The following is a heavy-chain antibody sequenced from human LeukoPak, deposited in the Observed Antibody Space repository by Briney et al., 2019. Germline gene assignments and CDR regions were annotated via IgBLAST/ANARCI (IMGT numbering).Heavy chain of an antibody. CDR2: IIPILGIA. V-gene: IGHV1-69*04. CDR1: GGTFSSYA. Sequence: SVKVSCKASGGTFSSYAISWVRQAPGQGLEWMGRIIPILGIANYAQKFQGRVTITADKSTSTAYMELSSLRSEDTAVYYCARKTYYYDSSGSDFDYWGQGTLVTVSS. CDR3: ARKTYYYDSSGSDFDY. D-gene: IGHD3-22*01. J-gene: IGHJ4*02.